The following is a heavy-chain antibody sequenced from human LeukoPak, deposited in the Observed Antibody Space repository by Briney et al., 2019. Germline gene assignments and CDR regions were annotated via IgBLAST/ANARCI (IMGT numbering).Heavy chain of an antibody. CDR3: AGGSTLDRGLVYY. D-gene: IGHD3-10*01. Sequence: GGSLRLSCAASGFTFSSYSMNWVRQAPGKGLVWVSRISGDESSTSYADSVKGRFTISRDNAKNTLFLQMNSLRAEDTAVYYCAGGSTLDRGLVYYWGQGTLVTVSS. V-gene: IGHV3-74*01. CDR1: GFTFSSYS. J-gene: IGHJ4*02. CDR2: ISGDESST.